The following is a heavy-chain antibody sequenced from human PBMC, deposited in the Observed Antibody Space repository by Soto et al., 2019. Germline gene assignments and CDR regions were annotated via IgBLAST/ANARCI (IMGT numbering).Heavy chain of an antibody. CDR1: GGSISSYY. CDR2: IYYSGST. Sequence: SETLSLTCTVSGGSISSYYWSWIRQPPGKGLEWIGYIYYSGSTNYNPSLKSRVTISVDTSKNQFSLKLSSVTAADTAVYYRARQGRVRGVTGKYNWFDPWGQATLVTVSS. CDR3: ARQGRVRGVTGKYNWFDP. V-gene: IGHV4-59*08. J-gene: IGHJ5*02. D-gene: IGHD3-10*01.